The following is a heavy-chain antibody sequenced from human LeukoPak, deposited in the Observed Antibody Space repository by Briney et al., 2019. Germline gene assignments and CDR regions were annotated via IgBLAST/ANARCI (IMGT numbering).Heavy chain of an antibody. CDR3: ARGHYGLDY. D-gene: IGHD3-16*01. CDR2: ITSRSDST. CDR1: GITFRTYS. V-gene: IGHV3-48*01. Sequence: QSGGSLRLSCAASGITFRTYSMNWVRQAPGKGLEWVSSITSRSDSTYYADSVKGRFTISRDNSKNTLYLQMNSLRVEDTAAYYCARGHYGLDYWGQGILVTVSS. J-gene: IGHJ4*01.